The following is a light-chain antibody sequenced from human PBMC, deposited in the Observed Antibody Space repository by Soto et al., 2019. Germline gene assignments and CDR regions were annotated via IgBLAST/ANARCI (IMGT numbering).Light chain of an antibody. Sequence: EIVLTQSPGTLSLSPGERATLSCRASQSVSSDSLAWYQHKLGLAPRLLIYGASTRATGIPDRFSGSGSGTDFTLTISRLEPEDFAVFYCQQYGSSPQTFGQGTKVDIK. V-gene: IGKV3-20*01. CDR2: GAS. J-gene: IGKJ1*01. CDR3: QQYGSSPQT. CDR1: QSVSSDS.